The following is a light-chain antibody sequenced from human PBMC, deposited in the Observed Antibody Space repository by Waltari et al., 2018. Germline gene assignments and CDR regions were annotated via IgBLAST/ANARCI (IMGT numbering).Light chain of an antibody. V-gene: IGKV3-11*01. J-gene: IGKJ2*01. Sequence: EIVLTQSPATLSLSPGERATLSCRASQSVSSYLAWYQQKPGQAPRLLIYGASNRATGIPARFSGSGSGTDFTLTISSLEPEDFAVYYGQQRSNWYTFGQGTKLEI. CDR2: GAS. CDR3: QQRSNWYT. CDR1: QSVSSY.